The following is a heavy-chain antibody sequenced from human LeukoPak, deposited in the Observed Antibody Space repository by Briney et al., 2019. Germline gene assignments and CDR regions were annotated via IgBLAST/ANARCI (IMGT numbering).Heavy chain of an antibody. D-gene: IGHD6-13*01. CDR2: IIPIFGTA. CDR3: ASGGAYSSLDY. Sequence: SVKVSCTASGGTSSSYAISWVRQAPGQGLEWMGGIIPIFGTANYAQKFQGRVTITADESTSTAYMELSSLRSEDTAVYYCASGGAYSSLDYWGQGTLVTVSS. J-gene: IGHJ4*02. V-gene: IGHV1-69*13. CDR1: GGTSSSYA.